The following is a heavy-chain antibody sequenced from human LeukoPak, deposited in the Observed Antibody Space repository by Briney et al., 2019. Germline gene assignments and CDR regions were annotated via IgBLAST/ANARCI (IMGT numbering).Heavy chain of an antibody. CDR3: AKDPTYYDILTGYFFPSFDY. J-gene: IGHJ4*02. D-gene: IGHD3-9*01. CDR2: IYTSGST. V-gene: IGHV4-61*02. Sequence: PSQTLSLTCTVSGGSISSGSYYWSWIRQPAGKGLEWIGRIYTSGSTNYNPSLKSRVTISVDTSKNQFSLKLSSVTAADTAVYYCAKDPTYYDILTGYFFPSFDYWGQGTLVTVSS. CDR1: GGSISSGSYY.